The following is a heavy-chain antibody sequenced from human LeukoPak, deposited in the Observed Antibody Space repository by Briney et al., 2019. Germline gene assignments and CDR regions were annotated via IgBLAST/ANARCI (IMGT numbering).Heavy chain of an antibody. D-gene: IGHD2/OR15-2a*01. V-gene: IGHV4-34*01. CDR1: GGSFSGYY. CDR3: ARGVVPDILSTIEFDP. CDR2: INHSGST. Sequence: SETLSLTCAVYGGSFSGYYWSWIRQPPGKGLEWIGEINHSGSTNYNPSLTSRVTISVDTSKNQFSLKLSSVTAADTAVHYCARGVVPDILSTIEFDPWGQGTLVTVSS. J-gene: IGHJ5*02.